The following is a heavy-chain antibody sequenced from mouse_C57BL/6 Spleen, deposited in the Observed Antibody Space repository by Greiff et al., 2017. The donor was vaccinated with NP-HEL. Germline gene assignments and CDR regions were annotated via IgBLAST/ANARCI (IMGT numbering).Heavy chain of an antibody. Sequence: QVQLQQSGAELVKPGASVKISCKASGYAFRSYWMNWVKQRPGKGLEWIGQIYPGDGDTNYNGKFKGKATLTADKSSSTAYMQLSSLTSEDSAVYFCARRGYYGSSLWYFDVWGTGTTVTVSS. CDR2: IYPGDGDT. J-gene: IGHJ1*03. CDR1: GYAFRSYW. CDR3: ARRGYYGSSLWYFDV. V-gene: IGHV1-80*01. D-gene: IGHD1-1*01.